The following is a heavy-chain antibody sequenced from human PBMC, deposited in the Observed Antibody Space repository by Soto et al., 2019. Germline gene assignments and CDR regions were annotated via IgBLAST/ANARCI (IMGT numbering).Heavy chain of an antibody. Sequence: VKVSCKASGYTFTSYGISWVRQAPGQGLEWMGWISAYNGNTNYAQKLQGRVTMTTDTSTSTAYMELRSLRSDDTAVYYCARVQNSLYGSGSYYNSKHYYYYYGMDVWGQGTTVTVS. CDR3: ARVQNSLYGSGSYYNSKHYYYYYGMDV. V-gene: IGHV1-18*01. CDR1: GYTFTSYG. CDR2: ISAYNGNT. D-gene: IGHD3-10*01. J-gene: IGHJ6*02.